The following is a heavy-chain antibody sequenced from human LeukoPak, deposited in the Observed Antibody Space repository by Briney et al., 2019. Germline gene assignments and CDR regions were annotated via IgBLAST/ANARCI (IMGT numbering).Heavy chain of an antibody. Sequence: GGSLRLSCAASGFTFSDYYMSWIRQAPGKGLEWVSYISSSSSYTNYADSVKGRFTISRDNAKNSLYLQMNSLRAEDTAVYYCAITVGATEDCWGQGTLVTVSS. D-gene: IGHD1-26*01. CDR3: AITVGATEDC. CDR1: GFTFSDYY. J-gene: IGHJ4*02. CDR2: ISSSSSYT. V-gene: IGHV3-11*03.